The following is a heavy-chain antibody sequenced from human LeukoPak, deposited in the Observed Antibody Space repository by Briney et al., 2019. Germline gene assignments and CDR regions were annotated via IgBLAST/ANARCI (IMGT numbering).Heavy chain of an antibody. CDR2: IYSGGST. Sequence: GGSLRLSCAASGFTFTNAWMSWVRQAPGKGLEWVSVIYSGGSTYYADSVKGRFTISRDNSKNTLYLQMNSLRAEDTAVYYCAREDYYGSGSPDYWGQGTLVTVSS. J-gene: IGHJ4*02. V-gene: IGHV3-53*01. CDR3: AREDYYGSGSPDY. D-gene: IGHD3-10*01. CDR1: GFTFTNAW.